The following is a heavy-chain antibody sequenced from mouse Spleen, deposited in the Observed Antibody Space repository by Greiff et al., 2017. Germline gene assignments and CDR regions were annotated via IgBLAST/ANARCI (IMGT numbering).Heavy chain of an antibody. CDR1: GFTFSSYA. D-gene: IGHD2-14*01. CDR2: ISSGGGNT. J-gene: IGHJ1*01. Sequence: EVKLMESGGGLVKLGGSLKLSCAASGFTFSSYAMSWVRQTPEKRLEWVATISSGGGNTYYPDSVKGRFTISRDNAKNTLYLQMSSLKSEDTAMYYCASVGDWYFDVWGAGTTVTVSS. CDR3: ASVGDWYFDV. V-gene: IGHV5-9*04.